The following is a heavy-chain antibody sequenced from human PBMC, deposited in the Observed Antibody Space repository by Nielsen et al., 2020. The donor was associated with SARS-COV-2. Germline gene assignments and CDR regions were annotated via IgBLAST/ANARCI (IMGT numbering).Heavy chain of an antibody. CDR2: IYHSGST. J-gene: IGHJ6*03. V-gene: IGHV4-4*02. CDR1: GGSISSSNW. D-gene: IGHD4-17*01. Sequence: SETLSLTCAVSGGSISSSNWWSWVRQPPGQGLEWIGEIYHSGSTNYNPSLKSRVTISVDKSKNQFSLKLSSVTAADTAVYYCARDRADDYGDYEGQGGYYYYYMDVWGKGTTVTVSS. CDR3: ARDRADDYGDYEGQGGYYYYYMDV.